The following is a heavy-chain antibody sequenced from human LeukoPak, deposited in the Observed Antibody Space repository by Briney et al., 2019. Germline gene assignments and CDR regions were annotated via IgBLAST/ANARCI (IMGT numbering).Heavy chain of an antibody. Sequence: GGSLRLSCAASGSTFDDYAMHWVRQAPGKGLEWVSGISGSGGSTYYADSVKGRFTISSDNSKNTLYLQMNSLRAEDTAVYYCAKGGSAPADWGQGTLVTVSS. CDR3: AKGGSAPAD. V-gene: IGHV3-23*01. CDR2: ISGSGGST. J-gene: IGHJ4*02. D-gene: IGHD6-25*01. CDR1: GSTFDDYA.